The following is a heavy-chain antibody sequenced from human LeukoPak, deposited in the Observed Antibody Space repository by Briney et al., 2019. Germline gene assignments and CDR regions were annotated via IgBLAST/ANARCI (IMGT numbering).Heavy chain of an antibody. D-gene: IGHD3-3*01. CDR3: AKEHDDFWSGYCTFDY. CDR2: ISGSGGST. V-gene: IGHV3-23*01. Sequence: GGSLRLSCAASGFTFSSYAMSWVRQAPGKGLEWVSAISGSGGSTYYADSVKGRFTISRDNSKNTLYLQMNSLRAEDTAVHYCAKEHDDFWSGYCTFDYWGQGTLVTVSS. CDR1: GFTFSSYA. J-gene: IGHJ4*02.